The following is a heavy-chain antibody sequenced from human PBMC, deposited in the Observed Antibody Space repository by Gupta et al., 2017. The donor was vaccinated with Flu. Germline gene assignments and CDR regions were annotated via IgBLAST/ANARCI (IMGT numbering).Heavy chain of an antibody. V-gene: IGHV1-2*06. J-gene: IGHJ5*02. D-gene: IGHD2-2*01. Sequence: QVQLLQSGSEVKKPGASVKVSCKASGYTFSECYKLWVRQGPGQGLEWMGRINSDSGGTKYAQRFQGRVTMTRDTSIDTAYMELFSLTSDDTAIYYCARGAYARNRLGGWFDPWGQGTLVTVSS. CDR2: INSDSGGT. CDR1: GYTFSECY. CDR3: ARGAYARNRLGGWFDP.